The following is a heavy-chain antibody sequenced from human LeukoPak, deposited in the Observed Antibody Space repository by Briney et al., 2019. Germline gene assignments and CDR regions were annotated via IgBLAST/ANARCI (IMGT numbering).Heavy chain of an antibody. J-gene: IGHJ4*02. CDR3: ATSRTFDY. CDR1: GFTFSSYW. V-gene: IGHV3-74*01. CDR2: INSNGSST. Sequence: PGGSLSLSCAASGFTFSSYWMHWVRQAPGKGLVWVSRINSNGSSTSYADSVKGRFTISRDNAKNTLYLQMISLRAVDTAVYYCATSRTFDYWGQGTLVTVSS.